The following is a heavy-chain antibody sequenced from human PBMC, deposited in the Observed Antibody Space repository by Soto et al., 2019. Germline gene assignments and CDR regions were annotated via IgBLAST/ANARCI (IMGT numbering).Heavy chain of an antibody. V-gene: IGHV4-59*08. D-gene: IGHD3-22*01. CDR1: DSPISSYY. Sequence: SETLSLTCTVSDSPISSYYWGWFRQPPGLGLEWVGYIYYTGTTTYNPSLRSRLAISLDASKSQFSLNLTSVTAADTAVYFCARLGGYYQAFDYWGPGALVT. CDR2: IYYTGTT. J-gene: IGHJ4*01. CDR3: ARLGGYYQAFDY.